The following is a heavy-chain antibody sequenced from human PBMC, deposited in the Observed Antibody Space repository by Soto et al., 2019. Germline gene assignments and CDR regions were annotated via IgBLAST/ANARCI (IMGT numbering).Heavy chain of an antibody. CDR1: GLHFDDYS. CDR2: TTSGGSST. CDR3: ARDLVVRGVIIGAFDV. J-gene: IGHJ3*01. D-gene: IGHD3-10*01. Sequence: GGSKGVSCTASGLHFDDYSMNWVRQVTGKGLEWVSFTTSGGSSTYYADSVKGRFTISRDNAKKSLYLQMNSLRDEDTAVYYCARDLVVRGVIIGAFDVWGHGTMVTVSS. V-gene: IGHV3-48*02.